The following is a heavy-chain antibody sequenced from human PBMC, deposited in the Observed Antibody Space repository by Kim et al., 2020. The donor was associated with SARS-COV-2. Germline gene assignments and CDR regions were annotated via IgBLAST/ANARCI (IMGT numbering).Heavy chain of an antibody. J-gene: IGHJ4*02. D-gene: IGHD1-26*01. V-gene: IGHV4-34*01. Sequence: NYHPSLKSRVTISVDTSKNQFSLKLSSVTAADTAVYYCAAAHRGALVDYWGQGTLVTVSS. CDR3: AAAHRGALVDY.